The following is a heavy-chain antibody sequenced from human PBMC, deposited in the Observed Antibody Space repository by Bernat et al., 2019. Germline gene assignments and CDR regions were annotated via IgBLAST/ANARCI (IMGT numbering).Heavy chain of an antibody. CDR1: GFTFSSYS. J-gene: IGHJ3*02. Sequence: EVQLVESGGGLVQPGGSLRLSCAAPGFTFSSYSMNWVRQAPGKGLEWVSYISSSSSTIYYADSVKGRFTISRDNAKNSLYLQMNSLRAEDTAVYYCARVNRPTTDAFDIWGQGTMVTVSS. CDR2: ISSSSSTI. D-gene: IGHD1-1*01. CDR3: ARVNRPTTDAFDI. V-gene: IGHV3-48*01.